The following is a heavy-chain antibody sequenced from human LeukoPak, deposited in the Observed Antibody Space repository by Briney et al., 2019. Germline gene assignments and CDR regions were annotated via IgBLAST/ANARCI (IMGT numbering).Heavy chain of an antibody. CDR3: AKDQGNYYGSSGYYLPYYYYYGMDV. Sequence: GGSLRLSCAASGFTFSSYGMHWVRQAPGKGLEWVSAISGSGGSTYYADSVKGRFTISRDNSKNTLYLQMNSLRAEDTAVYYCAKDQGNYYGSSGYYLPYYYYYGMDVWGQGTTVTVSS. D-gene: IGHD3-22*01. V-gene: IGHV3-23*01. CDR2: ISGSGGST. CDR1: GFTFSSYG. J-gene: IGHJ6*02.